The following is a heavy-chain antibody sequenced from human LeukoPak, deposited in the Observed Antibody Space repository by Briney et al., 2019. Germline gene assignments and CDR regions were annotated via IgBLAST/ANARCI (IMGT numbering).Heavy chain of an antibody. CDR3: ARELPYSSSSGYYYMDV. J-gene: IGHJ6*03. Sequence: SETLSLTCTVSGGSISSYYWSWIRQPPGKGLEWIGYIYCSGSTNYNPSLKSRVTISVDTSKNQFSLKLSPVTAADTAVYYCARELPYSSSSGYYYMDVWGKGTTVTVSS. CDR1: GGSISSYY. D-gene: IGHD6-6*01. V-gene: IGHV4-59*01. CDR2: IYCSGST.